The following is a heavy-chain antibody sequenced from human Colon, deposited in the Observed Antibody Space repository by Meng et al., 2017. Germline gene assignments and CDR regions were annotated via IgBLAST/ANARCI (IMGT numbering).Heavy chain of an antibody. V-gene: IGHV3-NL1*01. CDR3: ANRFV. D-gene: IGHD3-3*01. CDR2: IHNGDVT. J-gene: IGHJ4*02. Sequence: GESLKISCAASGFTFSSYAMHWVRQAPGKGLEWVSMIHNGDVTFYSGSIKGRFTISRDSSKNTLFLQMNSLRPEDTALYYRANRFVWGLGTLVTVSS. CDR1: GFTFSSYA.